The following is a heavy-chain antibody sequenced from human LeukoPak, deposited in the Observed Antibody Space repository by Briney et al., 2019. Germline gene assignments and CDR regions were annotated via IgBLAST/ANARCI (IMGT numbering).Heavy chain of an antibody. J-gene: IGHJ4*02. D-gene: IGHD7-27*01. CDR3: VRDGSSWGNFDY. V-gene: IGHV3-53*01. CDR2: LYSDGST. CDR1: GFTVSNNY. Sequence: HTGGSLRLSCAASGFTVSNNYISWVRQAPGKGLQWVSVLYSDGSTYYADSVKGRFTISRDNAKNSLYLQMNSLRTEDTAVYYCVRDGSSWGNFDYWGQGTLVSVSS.